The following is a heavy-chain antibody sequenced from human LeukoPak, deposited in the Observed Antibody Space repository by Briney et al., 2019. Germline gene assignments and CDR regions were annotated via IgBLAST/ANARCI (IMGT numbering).Heavy chain of an antibody. Sequence: ASVKVSCKASGDTFSSYAISWVRQAPGQGLEWMGGIIPIFGTANYAQKFQGRVTITADESTSTAYMELSSLRSEDTAVYHCAGGRMAGTYVFDYWGQGTLVTVSS. CDR3: AGGRMAGTYVFDY. D-gene: IGHD6-19*01. V-gene: IGHV1-69*13. CDR1: GDTFSSYA. J-gene: IGHJ4*02. CDR2: IIPIFGTA.